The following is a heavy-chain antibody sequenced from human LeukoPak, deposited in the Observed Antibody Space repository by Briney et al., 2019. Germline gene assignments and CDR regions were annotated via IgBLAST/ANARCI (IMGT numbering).Heavy chain of an antibody. CDR1: GVSMDDYF. Sequence: SEALSLTCTVSGVSMDDYFWNWIRQTPRKGLEWIGYTHHRGNTNYNSSLASRVTISLDTSKHQFSLRVTSVSAADTAVYFCAGQFCGRDCSGPGAFDFWGQGTMVAVPS. CDR3: AGQFCGRDCSGPGAFDF. J-gene: IGHJ3*01. CDR2: THHRGNT. D-gene: IGHD2-21*02. V-gene: IGHV4-59*08.